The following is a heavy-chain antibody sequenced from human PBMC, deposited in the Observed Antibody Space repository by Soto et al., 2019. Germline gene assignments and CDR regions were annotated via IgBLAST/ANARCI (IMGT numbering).Heavy chain of an antibody. V-gene: IGHV3-30-3*01. Sequence: QVQLVESGGGVVQPGRSLRLSCAASGFTFSTYAMHWVRQAPGKGLKWVAVMSYDGSNKYYADSVKGRFTISRDNSKNALYLQMNSLRAEDTAVYYCERDFGGLGDYGDYEGLLDYWGQGTLVTVSS. D-gene: IGHD4-17*01. J-gene: IGHJ4*02. CDR2: MSYDGSNK. CDR3: ERDFGGLGDYGDYEGLLDY. CDR1: GFTFSTYA.